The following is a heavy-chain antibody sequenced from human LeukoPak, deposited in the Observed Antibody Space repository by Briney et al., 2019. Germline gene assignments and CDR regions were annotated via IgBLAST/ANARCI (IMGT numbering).Heavy chain of an antibody. CDR1: GYTFTGYY. Sequence: ASVKVSCKASGYTFTGYYMHWVRQAPGQGLEWMGWINPNSGGTNYAQKFQGRVTMTRDTSISTAYMELSRLRSDDTAAYYCAFTYYYDSSGRDLFDYWGQGTLVTVSP. CDR2: INPNSGGT. V-gene: IGHV1-2*02. J-gene: IGHJ4*02. CDR3: AFTYYYDSSGRDLFDY. D-gene: IGHD3-22*01.